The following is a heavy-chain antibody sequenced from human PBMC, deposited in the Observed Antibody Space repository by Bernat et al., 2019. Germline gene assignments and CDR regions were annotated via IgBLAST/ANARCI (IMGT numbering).Heavy chain of an antibody. J-gene: IGHJ4*02. D-gene: IGHD2-15*01. CDR2: ISGSGGST. V-gene: IGHV3-23*01. Sequence: EVQLLESGGVLVQPGGSLRLSCAASGFTFSSYAMSWVRQAPGKGLEWVSGISGSGGSTYYADSVKGRFTISRDNSKNTLYLQMNSLRAEDTAVYYRAKALESGPNGYYFDYWGQGTLVTVSS. CDR3: AKALESGPNGYYFDY. CDR1: GFTFSSYA.